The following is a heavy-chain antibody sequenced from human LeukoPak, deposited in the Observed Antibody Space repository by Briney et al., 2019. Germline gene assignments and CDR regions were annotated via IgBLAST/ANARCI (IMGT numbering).Heavy chain of an antibody. V-gene: IGHV3-64*04. D-gene: IGHD4-17*01. Sequence: PGGSLRLSCSASGFTFSSYAMHWVRQAPGKGLEYVSAISPDGGNTYYADSVKGRFTISRENAKSTLYLHMNILRVEDTAVYYCARGRYGDYHWGQGILVTVSS. CDR2: ISPDGGNT. J-gene: IGHJ4*02. CDR3: ARGRYGDYH. CDR1: GFTFSSYA.